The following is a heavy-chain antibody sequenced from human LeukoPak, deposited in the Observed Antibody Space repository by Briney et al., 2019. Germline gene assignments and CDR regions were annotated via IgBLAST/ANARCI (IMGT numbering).Heavy chain of an antibody. D-gene: IGHD1-7*01. J-gene: IGHJ4*02. CDR1: GFTFSSYS. Sequence: PGGSLRLSCAGSGFTFSSYSMNWVRQAPGKGLEWVSSISSSSSYIYYADSVKGRFTISRDNAKNSLYLQMNSLRAEDTAVYYCARALMLRANSYYFDYWGQGTLVTVSS. V-gene: IGHV3-21*01. CDR3: ARALMLRANSYYFDY. CDR2: ISSSSSYI.